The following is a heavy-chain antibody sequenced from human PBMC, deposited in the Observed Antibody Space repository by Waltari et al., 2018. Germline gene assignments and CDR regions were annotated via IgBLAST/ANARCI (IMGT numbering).Heavy chain of an antibody. D-gene: IGHD3-10*01. CDR3: VRGTSRSRFFDY. CDR1: GYTFTNSD. V-gene: IGHV1-8*01. J-gene: IGHJ4*02. CDR2: KNPDSRTT. Sequence: QVQLVQSGAEVKKPGASVKVSCKASGYTFTNSDINWVRQAPGQGLEWMGWKNPDSRTTGYTEEFQGRVHMTKNNSINTAYMELNSLRSDDTAVYYCVRGTSRSRFFDYWGQGSLVVVSS.